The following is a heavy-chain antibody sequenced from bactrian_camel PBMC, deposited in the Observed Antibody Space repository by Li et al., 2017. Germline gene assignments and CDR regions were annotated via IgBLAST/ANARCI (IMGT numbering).Heavy chain of an antibody. CDR1: GNGDGSGYWC. V-gene: IGHV3S61*01. J-gene: IGHJ4*01. CDR3: AARPVNTRACVAGGRYEFGY. Sequence: VQLVESGGGSVQLGGSLTLSCAVSGNGDGSGYWCTGWFRQAPGQEREAGAAVYSGDGSAIYTDSVKGRFTISKDNAKNTLYLQMDNLQPEDTAVYYCAARPVNTRACVAGGRYEFGYWGQGTQVTVS. D-gene: IGHD1*01. CDR2: VYSGDGSA.